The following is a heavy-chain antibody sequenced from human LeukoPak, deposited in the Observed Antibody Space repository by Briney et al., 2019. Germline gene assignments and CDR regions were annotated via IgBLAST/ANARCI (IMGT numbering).Heavy chain of an antibody. CDR1: GFTVSDYY. J-gene: IGHJ4*02. D-gene: IGHD6-13*01. V-gene: IGHV3-11*05. Sequence: KPGGSLRLSCAASGFTVSDYYMSWIRQAPGKGLEWVSYISSSSSYTNYADSVKGRFTISRDNAKNSLYLQMNSLRAEDTAVYYCARDRVWIAAAGIGSDYWGQGTLVTVSS. CDR3: ARDRVWIAAAGIGSDY. CDR2: ISSSSSYT.